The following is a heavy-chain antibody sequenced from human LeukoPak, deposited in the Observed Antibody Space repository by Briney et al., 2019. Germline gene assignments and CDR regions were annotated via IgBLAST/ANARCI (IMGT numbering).Heavy chain of an antibody. CDR2: ITPKSGDT. D-gene: IGHD3-3*02. V-gene: IGHV1-2*02. CDR1: GYTFSDFY. CDR3: ARVRLADERAWAY. Sequence: SVKLSCKASGYTFSDFYIHWVRQAPGQGLEYVGWITPKSGDTYSPQRFQGRVTMTRDASISTAYMEMSSLRSDDTAVYFCARVRLADERAWAYWGQGTLVTVSS. J-gene: IGHJ4*02.